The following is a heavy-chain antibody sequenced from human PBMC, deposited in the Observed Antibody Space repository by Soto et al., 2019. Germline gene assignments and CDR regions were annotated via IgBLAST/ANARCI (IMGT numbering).Heavy chain of an antibody. D-gene: IGHD3-9*01. CDR3: ARGDTYYDILTGDYYYYYYMDV. V-gene: IGHV1-8*01. J-gene: IGHJ6*03. Sequence: ASVKVSCKASGYTFTSYDINWVRQATGQGLEWMGWMNPNSGNTGYAQKFQGRVTMTRNTSISTAYMELSSLRSEDTAVYYCARGDTYYDILTGDYYYYYYMDVWGKGTPVTVSS. CDR1: GYTFTSYD. CDR2: MNPNSGNT.